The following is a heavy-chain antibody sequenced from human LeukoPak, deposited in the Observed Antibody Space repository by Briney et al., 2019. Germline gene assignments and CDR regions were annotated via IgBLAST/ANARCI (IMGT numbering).Heavy chain of an antibody. V-gene: IGHV3-23*01. Sequence: PGGSLRLSCAASGFTFSSYAMSWVRQAPGKGLEWVSAISGSGGSTYYADSVKGRFTISRDNSKNTLYLQMNSQRAEDTAVYYCAKEIPGIAVAGRGNYFDYWGQGTLVTVSS. CDR2: ISGSGGST. CDR3: AKEIPGIAVAGRGNYFDY. D-gene: IGHD6-19*01. J-gene: IGHJ4*02. CDR1: GFTFSSYA.